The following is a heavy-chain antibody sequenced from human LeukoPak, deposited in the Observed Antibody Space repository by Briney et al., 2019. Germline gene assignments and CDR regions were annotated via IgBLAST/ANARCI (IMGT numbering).Heavy chain of an antibody. D-gene: IGHD3-22*01. CDR2: IYYSGST. J-gene: IGHJ3*02. CDR3: ARHHVEYYYDSSGYWNAFDI. Sequence: KPSETLSLTCTVSGGSISSYYWSWIRQPPGKGLEWIGYIYYSGSTNYNPSLKSRVTISVDTSKNQFSLKLSSVTAADTAVYYCARHHVEYYYDSSGYWNAFDIWGPGTMVTVSS. V-gene: IGHV4-59*08. CDR1: GGSISSYY.